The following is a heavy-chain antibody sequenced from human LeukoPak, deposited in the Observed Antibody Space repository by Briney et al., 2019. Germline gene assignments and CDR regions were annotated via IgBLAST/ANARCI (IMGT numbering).Heavy chain of an antibody. CDR1: GFTFSSYE. J-gene: IGHJ6*04. V-gene: IGHV3-48*03. CDR3: AELGITMIGGV. Sequence: GGSLRLSCAAPGFTFSSYEMNWVRQAPGKALEWVSYISSSGSTIYYADSVKGRFTISRDNAKNSLYLQMNSLGAEDTAVYYCAELGITMIGGVWGKGTTVTISS. CDR2: ISSSGSTI. D-gene: IGHD3-10*02.